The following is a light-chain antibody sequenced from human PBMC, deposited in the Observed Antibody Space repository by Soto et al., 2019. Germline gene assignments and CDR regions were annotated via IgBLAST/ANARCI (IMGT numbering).Light chain of an antibody. Sequence: QSVLTQPPSVSGAPGQRATISCTGSSSNIGAGYDVHWYQQLPGTAPKLLIYGNSNRPSGVPDRFSGSKSGTSASLAITGLQAEDEADYYCQSYDSSLSGYVFVTGTKLTVL. V-gene: IGLV1-40*01. J-gene: IGLJ1*01. CDR3: QSYDSSLSGYV. CDR2: GNS. CDR1: SSNIGAGYD.